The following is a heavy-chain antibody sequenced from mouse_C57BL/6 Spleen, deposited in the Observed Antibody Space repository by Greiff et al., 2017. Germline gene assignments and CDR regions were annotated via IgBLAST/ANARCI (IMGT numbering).Heavy chain of an antibody. D-gene: IGHD1-1*01. CDR2: ISYDGSN. V-gene: IGHV3-6*01. CDR1: GYSITSGYY. J-gene: IGHJ2*01. CDR3: ARLTTVDYFDY. Sequence: EVQLVESGPGLVKPSQSLSLTCSVTGYSITSGYYWNWIRQFPGNKLEWMGYISYDGSNNYNPSLKNRISITRDTSKNQFFLKLNSVTTEDTATYYCARLTTVDYFDYWGQGTTLTVSS.